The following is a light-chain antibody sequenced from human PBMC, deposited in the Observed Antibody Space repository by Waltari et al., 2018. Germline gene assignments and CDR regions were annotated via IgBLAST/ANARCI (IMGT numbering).Light chain of an antibody. V-gene: IGKV3-20*01. CDR1: QSVGKS. CDR2: DAS. CDR3: QHYVRLPAT. J-gene: IGKJ1*01. Sequence: CRASQSVGKSLGWYQQKPGQAPRLLIYDASRRATGIPDRFSGSGSGTDFSLTISRLEPEDFAVYYCQHYVRLPATFGQGTKVEI.